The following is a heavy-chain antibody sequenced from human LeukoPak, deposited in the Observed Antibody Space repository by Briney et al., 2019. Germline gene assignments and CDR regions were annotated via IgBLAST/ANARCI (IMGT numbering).Heavy chain of an antibody. Sequence: PSETLSLTCTVSGGSISSYYWSWIRQPPGKGLEWIGYIYYSGSTNYNPSLKSRVTISVDTSKNQFSLKLSSVTAADTAVYYCARLSYHFDYWGQGTLVTVPS. V-gene: IGHV4-59*08. J-gene: IGHJ4*02. CDR1: GGSISSYY. CDR2: IYYSGST. CDR3: ARLSYHFDY.